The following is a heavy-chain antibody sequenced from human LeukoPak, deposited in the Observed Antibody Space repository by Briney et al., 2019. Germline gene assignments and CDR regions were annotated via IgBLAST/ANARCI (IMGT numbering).Heavy chain of an antibody. V-gene: IGHV4-34*01. CDR2: INHSGST. CDR3: ASILGY. Sequence: SETLSLTCAVYGGSFSGYYWSWIRQPPGKGLEWIGEINHSGSTNYNPSLKSRVTISVDASKNQFSLKLSSVTAADTAVYYCASILGYWGQGTLVTVSS. CDR1: GGSFSGYY. D-gene: IGHD2-15*01. J-gene: IGHJ4*02.